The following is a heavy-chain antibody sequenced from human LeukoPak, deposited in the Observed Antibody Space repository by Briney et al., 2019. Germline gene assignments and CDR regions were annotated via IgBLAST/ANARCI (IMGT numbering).Heavy chain of an antibody. J-gene: IGHJ4*02. CDR2: IYYSGST. V-gene: IGHV4-39*01. Sequence: PSETLSLTCTVSGGSISSSSYYWGWIRQPPGKGLEWIGSIYYSGSTYYNPSLKSRVTISVDTSKNQFSLKLSSVTAADTAVYYCARYRTYLAYCGGDCFGGGQGTLVTVSS. CDR3: ARYRTYLAYCGGDCFG. CDR1: GGSISSSSYY. D-gene: IGHD2-21*01.